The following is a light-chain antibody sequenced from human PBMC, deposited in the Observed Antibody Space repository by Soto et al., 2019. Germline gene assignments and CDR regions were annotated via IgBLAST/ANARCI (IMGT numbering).Light chain of an antibody. CDR2: AAS. V-gene: IGKV1-39*01. J-gene: IGKJ2*01. Sequence: IQMTQSPSSLSASVGGRVTITCRASQTVSSYLNWYQQTPGRAPALLISAASTLQSGVPSRFSGSGSGTDFTLSISSLQPEDFATYYCQQRYSSPYTFGQGTKLEIK. CDR1: QTVSSY. CDR3: QQRYSSPYT.